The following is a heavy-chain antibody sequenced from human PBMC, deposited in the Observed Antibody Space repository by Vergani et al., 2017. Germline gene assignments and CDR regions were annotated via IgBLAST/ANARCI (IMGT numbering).Heavy chain of an antibody. V-gene: IGHV3-30*03. CDR3: ARGAHSSPGN. Sequence: QVELVESGGGVVQPGGSLRLSCAASGFTFRSYAMHWVRQAPGKGLEWVAVISNDATKEKYADSVKGRFTISRDNSKNTLYLQLSSLRAEDTAVYYCARGAHSSPGNWGQEGLVTVAS. J-gene: IGHJ1*01. CDR1: GFTFRSYA. CDR2: ISNDATKE. D-gene: IGHD3-22*01.